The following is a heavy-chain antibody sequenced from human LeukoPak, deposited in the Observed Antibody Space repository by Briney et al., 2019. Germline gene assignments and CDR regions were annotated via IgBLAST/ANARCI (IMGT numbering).Heavy chain of an antibody. J-gene: IGHJ6*03. CDR2: LSGSGDRT. CDR3: ARGGTNYYYMDV. CDR1: GFTFNSYA. Sequence: GGSLRLSCAASGFTFNSYAMSWVRQAPGKGLEWVSALSGSGDRTFYVDSVKGRFTVSRDNSKNTLYLQMDSLRVDDTALYYCARGGTNYYYMDVWGNGTTVTVSS. V-gene: IGHV3-23*01.